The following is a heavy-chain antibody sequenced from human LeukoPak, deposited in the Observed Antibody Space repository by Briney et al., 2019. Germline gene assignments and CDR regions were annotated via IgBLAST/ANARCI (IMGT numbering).Heavy chain of an antibody. CDR2: IYTSGST. CDR3: ARNLAYGDYSLDY. V-gene: IGHV4-61*02. D-gene: IGHD4-17*01. Sequence: PSETLSLTCTVSGGSISSGSYYWSWIRQPAGKGLGWIGRIYTSGSTNYNPSLKSRVTISVDTSKSQFSLKLSSVTAADTAVYYCARNLAYGDYSLDYWGQGTLVTVSS. CDR1: GGSISSGSYY. J-gene: IGHJ4*02.